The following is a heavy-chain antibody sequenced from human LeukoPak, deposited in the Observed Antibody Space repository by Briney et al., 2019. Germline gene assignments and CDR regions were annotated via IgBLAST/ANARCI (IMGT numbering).Heavy chain of an antibody. Sequence: GASVKVSCKASGYTFTIYAMHWVRQAPGQRLEWMGWINAGNGDTKYSQKFQGRVTITRDTSASTAYMELSSLRSEDTAVYYCARTVVVAGINYYAMDVWGPGTTVTVSS. CDR1: GYTFTIYA. CDR2: INAGNGDT. CDR3: ARTVVVAGINYYAMDV. V-gene: IGHV1-3*01. D-gene: IGHD2-15*01. J-gene: IGHJ6*02.